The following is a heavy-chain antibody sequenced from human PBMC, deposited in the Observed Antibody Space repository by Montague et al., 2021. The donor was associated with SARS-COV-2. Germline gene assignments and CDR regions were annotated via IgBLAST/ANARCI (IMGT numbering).Heavy chain of an antibody. CDR3: ARGREYSSSAGFDY. V-gene: IGHV4-59*01. CDR2: IYYSGST. J-gene: IGHJ4*02. CDR1: GGSISSYY. Sequence: SETLSRTCTVSGGSISSYYWSWIRQPPGKGLEWIGYIYYSGSTNYNPSLKSRVTISVDTSKNQFSLKLSSVTAADTAVYYCARGREYSSSAGFDYWGQGTLVTVSS. D-gene: IGHD6-6*01.